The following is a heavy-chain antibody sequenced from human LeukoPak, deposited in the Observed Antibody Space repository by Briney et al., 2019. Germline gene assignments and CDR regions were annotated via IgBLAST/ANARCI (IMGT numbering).Heavy chain of an antibody. CDR2: IYYTGST. J-gene: IGHJ4*02. V-gene: IGHV4-59*08. CDR1: GDSINRYY. Sequence: KASETLSLTCTVSGDSINRYYWSWIRQPPGKGLEWIWYIYYTGSTNYNPSLKTRVTLSVDTSKNQFSLKLSSVTAADTAVYYCARRDPTVTTWVFDYWGQGTLVTVSS. CDR3: ARRDPTVTTWVFDY. D-gene: IGHD4-17*01.